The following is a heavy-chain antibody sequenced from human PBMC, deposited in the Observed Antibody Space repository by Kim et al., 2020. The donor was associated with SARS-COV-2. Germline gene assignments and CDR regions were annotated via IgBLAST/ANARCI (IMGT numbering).Heavy chain of an antibody. V-gene: IGHV4-31*03. CDR1: GGSISSGGYY. CDR3: ARRIRTMVRGVITYWFDP. D-gene: IGHD3-10*01. CDR2: IYYSGST. Sequence: SETLSLTCTVSGGSISSGGYYWSWIRQHPGKGLEWIGYIYYSGSTYYNPSLKSRVTISVDTSKNQFSLKLSSVTAADTAVYYCARRIRTMVRGVITYWFDPWGQGTLVTVSS. J-gene: IGHJ5*02.